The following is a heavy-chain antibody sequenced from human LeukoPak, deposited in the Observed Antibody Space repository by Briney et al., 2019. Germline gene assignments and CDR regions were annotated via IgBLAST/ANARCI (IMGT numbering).Heavy chain of an antibody. V-gene: IGHV4-31*03. CDR1: GGSISSGGYY. CDR3: ARTIIAISGSGNNYFDY. CDR2: IYYSGST. Sequence: SSETLSLTCTVSGGSISSGGYYWSWIRQHPGKGLEWIGYIYYSGSTYYNPSLKSRVTISVDTSKNQFSLKLSSVTAADTAVYYCARTIIAISGSGNNYFDYWGQGTLVTVSS. J-gene: IGHJ4*02. D-gene: IGHD3-10*01.